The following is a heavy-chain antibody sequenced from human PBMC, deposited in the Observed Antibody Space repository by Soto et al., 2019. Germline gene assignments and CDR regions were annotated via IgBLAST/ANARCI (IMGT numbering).Heavy chain of an antibody. CDR3: ARGSAYCSGDCYIYSHFDY. CDR1: GYTFTAYA. J-gene: IGHJ4*02. V-gene: IGHV1-3*01. Sequence: QVQLVQSGAEVKKPGASVQVSCKASGYTFTAYAMHWVRQAPGQRLEWMGWINAGNGNTKYSQKFQGRVTITRDTSARTAYMELSSLRSEDTAVYYCARGSAYCSGDCYIYSHFDYWGQGTLVTVSS. D-gene: IGHD2-21*02. CDR2: INAGNGNT.